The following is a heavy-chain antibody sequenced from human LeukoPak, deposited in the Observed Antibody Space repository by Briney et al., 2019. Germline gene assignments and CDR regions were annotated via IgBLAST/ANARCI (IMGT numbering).Heavy chain of an antibody. CDR3: ATTLLGYRSSTSCWVSEWRFAY. Sequence: ASVKVSCKASGGTFSSYAISWVRQAPGQGLEWMGGIIPIFGTANYAQKFQGRVTITADESTSTAYMELGSLRSEDTAVYYCATTLLGYRSSTSCWVSEWRFAYWGQGTLVTVSS. CDR1: GGTFSSYA. J-gene: IGHJ4*02. D-gene: IGHD2-2*01. CDR2: IIPIFGTA. V-gene: IGHV1-69*01.